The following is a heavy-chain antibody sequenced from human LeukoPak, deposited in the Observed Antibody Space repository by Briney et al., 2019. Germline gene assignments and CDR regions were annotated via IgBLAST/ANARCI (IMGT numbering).Heavy chain of an antibody. CDR3: ARDRYSYGLDY. CDR2: IYYSGST. J-gene: IGHJ4*02. Sequence: SETLSLTCTVSGGSISSYYWSWIRLPPGKGLEWIGYIYYSGSTNYNPSLKSRVTISVDTSKNQFSLKLSSVTAADTAVYYCARDRYSYGLDYWGQGTLVTVSS. V-gene: IGHV4-59*01. D-gene: IGHD5-18*01. CDR1: GGSISSYY.